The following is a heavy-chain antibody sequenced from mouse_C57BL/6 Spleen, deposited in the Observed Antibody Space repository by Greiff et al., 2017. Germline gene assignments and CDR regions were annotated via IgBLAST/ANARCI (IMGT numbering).Heavy chain of an antibody. CDR1: GYAFSSYW. CDR3: ASYDYDDCFDY. V-gene: IGHV1-80*01. Sequence: QVQLQQSGAELVKPGASVKISCTASGYAFSSYWMNWVKQRPGKGLEWIGQIYPGDGDTNYNGKFKGKATLTADKSSSTAYMQLSSLTSEDSAVYFCASYDYDDCFDYWGQGTTLTVSS. D-gene: IGHD2-4*01. J-gene: IGHJ2*01. CDR2: IYPGDGDT.